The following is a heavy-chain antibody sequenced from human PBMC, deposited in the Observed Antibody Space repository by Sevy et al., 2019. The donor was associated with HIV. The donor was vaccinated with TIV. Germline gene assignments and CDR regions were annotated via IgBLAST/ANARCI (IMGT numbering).Heavy chain of an antibody. V-gene: IGHV3-9*01. D-gene: IGHD6-19*01. CDR2: ISWNSGSI. Sequence: GGSLRLSCAASGFTFDDYAMHWVRQAPGKGLEWVSGISWNSGSIGYADSVKGRFTISRDNAKNSLYLQMNSLRAEDTALYYGAKDPSGWYRPPSGYFDYWGQGTLVTVSS. CDR1: GFTFDDYA. J-gene: IGHJ4*02. CDR3: AKDPSGWYRPPSGYFDY.